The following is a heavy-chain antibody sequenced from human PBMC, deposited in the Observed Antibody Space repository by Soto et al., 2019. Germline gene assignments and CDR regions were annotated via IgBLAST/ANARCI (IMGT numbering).Heavy chain of an antibody. CDR3: ARDLWGYSGYDPEYYFDY. CDR1: GYTFTGYY. J-gene: IGHJ4*02. Sequence: QVQLVQSGAEVKKPGASVKVSCKASGYTFTGYYMNWVRQAPGQGLEWMGWINPNSGGTNYAQKFQGWVTMTRDTSISTAYMELSRLRSDDTAVYYCARDLWGYSGYDPEYYFDYWGQGTLVTVSS. V-gene: IGHV1-2*04. D-gene: IGHD5-12*01. CDR2: INPNSGGT.